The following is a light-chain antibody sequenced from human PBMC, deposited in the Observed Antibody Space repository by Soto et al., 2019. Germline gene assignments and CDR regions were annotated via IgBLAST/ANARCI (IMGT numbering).Light chain of an antibody. V-gene: IGLV2-14*01. J-gene: IGLJ1*01. Sequence: QSFLTHPASLSGSPGQSSTISCTGTSSDIGGYDYVSWYQQRPGKAPKLMIYEVRYRPSGVSNRFSGSKSGNTASLTISGLQAEDEAVYYCCSYARTSNHYFFGSGTKVTVL. CDR1: SSDIGGYDY. CDR3: CSYARTSNHYF. CDR2: EVR.